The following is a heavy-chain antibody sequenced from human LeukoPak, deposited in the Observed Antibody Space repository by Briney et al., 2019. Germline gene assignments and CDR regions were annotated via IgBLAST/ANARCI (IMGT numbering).Heavy chain of an antibody. Sequence: SETLSLTCTVSGGSISSSSYYWGWIRQPPGKGLEWIGSMYYIGSTYYNPSLKSRVTISVDTSKNQFSLKLSSVTAADTAVYYCARDIVVVTATLGYFDYWGQGTLVTVSS. V-gene: IGHV4-39*07. CDR2: MYYIGST. J-gene: IGHJ4*02. CDR1: GGSISSSSYY. D-gene: IGHD2-21*02. CDR3: ARDIVVVTATLGYFDY.